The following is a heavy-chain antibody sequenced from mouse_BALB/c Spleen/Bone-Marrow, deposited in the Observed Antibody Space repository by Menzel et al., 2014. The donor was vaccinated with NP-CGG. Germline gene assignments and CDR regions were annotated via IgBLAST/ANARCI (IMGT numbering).Heavy chain of an antibody. Sequence: EVKVVESGGDLVKPGGSLKLSCVASGFTFSSYGMSWVRQTPDKRLEWVATISSGGSPTYYPASVKGRFTISRDNAESTLYLQMSSLNSEDTAMYYCTRRPLQANSYFDCWGQGTTLTVSS. CDR1: GFTFSSYG. J-gene: IGHJ2*01. V-gene: IGHV5-6*02. D-gene: IGHD3-2*02. CDR2: ISSGGSPT. CDR3: TRRPLQANSYFDC.